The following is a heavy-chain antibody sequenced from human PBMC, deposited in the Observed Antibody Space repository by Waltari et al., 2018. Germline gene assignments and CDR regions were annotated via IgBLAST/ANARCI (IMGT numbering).Heavy chain of an antibody. V-gene: IGHV4-39*01. CDR1: GGSITSNRHY. Sequence: QLQLQESGPGLVKPSETLSLTCSVSGGSITSNRHYLVWIRQAPGQGLEWIGTMSYSGATYSSPSLNSRVTISRDTSKNQLSLKLASMTAADTAVYYCATYLGASLGTAAFDVWGQGTMVTVSS. D-gene: IGHD1-1*01. CDR2: MSYSGAT. CDR3: ATYLGASLGTAAFDV. J-gene: IGHJ3*01.